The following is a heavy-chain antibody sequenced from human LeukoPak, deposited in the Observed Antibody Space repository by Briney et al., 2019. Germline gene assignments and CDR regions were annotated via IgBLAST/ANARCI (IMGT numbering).Heavy chain of an antibody. D-gene: IGHD3-10*01. CDR1: GYTFTGYY. V-gene: IGHV1-2*04. CDR3: ARDKRRSDYYGSGSYYPDAFDI. CDR2: INPNSGGT. J-gene: IGHJ3*02. Sequence: GASVKVSCKASGYTFTGYYMHWVRQAPGQGLEWMGWINPNSGGTNYAQKFQGWVTMTRDMSISTAYMELSRLRSDDTAVYYCARDKRRSDYYGSGSYYPDAFDIWGQGTMVTVSS.